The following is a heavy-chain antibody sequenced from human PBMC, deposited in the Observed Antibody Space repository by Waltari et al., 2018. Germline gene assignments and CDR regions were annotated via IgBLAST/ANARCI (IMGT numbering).Heavy chain of an antibody. CDR1: GFTFSDYW. J-gene: IGHJ5*02. Sequence: EVQLVESGGGLVQPGGSLRLSCEGSGFTFSDYWMSWVRQAPGKGLEWVANIKQDGSEKYYVESVKGRFTISRDNAKKLLYLQMNSLRGEDTAVYYCTRDEAWGQGTLVTVSS. CDR2: IKQDGSEK. CDR3: TRDEA. V-gene: IGHV3-7*01.